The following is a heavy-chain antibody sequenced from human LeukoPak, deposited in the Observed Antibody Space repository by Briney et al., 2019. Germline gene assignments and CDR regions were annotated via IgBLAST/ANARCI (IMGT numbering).Heavy chain of an antibody. CDR3: AKPDYVDTAMPQPPYYFDY. J-gene: IGHJ4*02. CDR2: ISGSGGST. Sequence: GGSLRLSCAASGFTFSSYAMSWVRQAPGKGLEWVSAISGSGGSTYYADSVKGRFTISRGNSKNTLYLQMNSLRAEDTAVYYCAKPDYVDTAMPQPPYYFDYWGQGTLVTVSS. V-gene: IGHV3-23*01. CDR1: GFTFSSYA. D-gene: IGHD5-18*01.